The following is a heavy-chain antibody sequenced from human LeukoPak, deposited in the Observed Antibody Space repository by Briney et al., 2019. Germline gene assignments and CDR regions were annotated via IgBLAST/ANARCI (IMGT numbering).Heavy chain of an antibody. CDR2: ISSSSSYI. CDR3: ARDTVLTMVRGVIYFDY. J-gene: IGHJ4*02. V-gene: IGHV3-21*01. CDR1: GFTFSSYS. D-gene: IGHD3-10*01. Sequence: GGSLRLSCAASGFTFSSYSMNWVRQAPGKGLEWVSSISSSSSYIYYADSVKGRFTISRDNAKNSLYLRMNSLRAEDTAVYYCARDTVLTMVRGVIYFDYRGQGTLVTVSS.